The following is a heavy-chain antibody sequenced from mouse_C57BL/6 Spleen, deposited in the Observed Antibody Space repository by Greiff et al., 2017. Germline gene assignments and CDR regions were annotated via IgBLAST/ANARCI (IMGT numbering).Heavy chain of an antibody. CDR1: GYTFTSYG. J-gene: IGHJ4*01. V-gene: IGHV1-81*01. CDR3: ARAVLQIDYAMDY. CDR2: IYPRSGNT. Sequence: QVQLQQSGAELARPGASVKLSCKASGYTFTSYGISWVKQRTGQCLEWIGEIYPRSGNTSYNEKFKGKATLTADKSSSTAYMELRSLSSEDSAVYFCARAVLQIDYAMDYWGQGTSVTVSS. D-gene: IGHD1-1*01.